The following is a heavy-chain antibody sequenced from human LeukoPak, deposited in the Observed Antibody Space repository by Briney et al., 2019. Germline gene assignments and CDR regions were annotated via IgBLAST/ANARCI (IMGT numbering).Heavy chain of an antibody. CDR3: ARAGYYDILTGYSPPYYFDY. CDR2: IYYSGST. Sequence: SETLSLTCTVSGGSISSYYWSWIRQPPGKGLEWIGYIYYSGSTNYNPSLKGRVTISVDTSKNQFSLKLSSVTAADTAVYYCARAGYYDILTGYSPPYYFDYWGQGTLVTVSS. J-gene: IGHJ4*02. CDR1: GGSISSYY. V-gene: IGHV4-59*01. D-gene: IGHD3-9*01.